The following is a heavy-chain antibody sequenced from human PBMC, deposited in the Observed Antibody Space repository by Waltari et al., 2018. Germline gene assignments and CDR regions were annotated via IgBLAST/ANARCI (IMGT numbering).Heavy chain of an antibody. J-gene: IGHJ4*02. CDR1: ECTDRGES. Sequence: EVQLVESRGGLVQPGGSLRLACAASECTDRGESRNWGRQTPGKGPEWISYINSGSITISYADSVRGRFTISRENAKSFLYLDLFSLRAEDTAVYYCVRDPYHDPSGYPGYWGQGTLVTVSS. CDR2: INSGSITI. CDR3: VRDPYHDPSGYPGY. D-gene: IGHD3-22*01. V-gene: IGHV3-48*01.